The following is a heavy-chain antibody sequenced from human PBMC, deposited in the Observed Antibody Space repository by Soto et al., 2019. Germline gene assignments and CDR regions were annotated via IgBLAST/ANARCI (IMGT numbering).Heavy chain of an antibody. J-gene: IGHJ5*02. CDR2: IYWDDDT. CDR3: AHIRTSTDIFTGYYPDWFDP. D-gene: IGHD3-9*01. V-gene: IGHV2-5*02. CDR1: GFSLSTNGMG. Sequence: QITLKESGPTLVKPTQTLTLTCTFSGFSLSTNGMGVGWIRQAPGKALEWLALIYWDDDTRYSPSLKSRLTIXXXTXYSQVFLRMTNMDPLDTATYYCAHIRTSTDIFTGYYPDWFDPWGQGTLVTVSS.